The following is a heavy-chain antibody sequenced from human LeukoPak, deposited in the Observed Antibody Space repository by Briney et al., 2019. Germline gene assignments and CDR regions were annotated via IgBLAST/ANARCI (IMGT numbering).Heavy chain of an antibody. J-gene: IGHJ5*02. D-gene: IGHD2-2*01. CDR2: SIFVGAT. V-gene: IGHV4-39*07. CDR3: ARNHCYSSKCYGVLYNWFDP. Sequence: SETWSFTGTASGGSINSTIHYWAGIPHPPGKGLSGFGGSIFVGATYYNSSLKSRVTIAVDTSKNQFSLKLRSVTAADTAVYYCARNHCYSSKCYGVLYNWFDPWGQGTLVTVSS. CDR1: GGSINSTIHY.